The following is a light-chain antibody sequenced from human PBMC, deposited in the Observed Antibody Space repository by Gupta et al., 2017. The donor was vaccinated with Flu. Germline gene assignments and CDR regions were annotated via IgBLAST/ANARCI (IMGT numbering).Light chain of an antibody. CDR2: NDS. V-gene: IGLV3-25*02. Sequence: SYGLTQPPSVPVSPGQTARITCSGDALPKQYAYWYQQKPDQAPVLVIYNDSERPSGIPWRFSGSSSGTTVTLTISGVQAEDEADYYCQSADSSGTYRVFGGGTKLTVL. CDR3: QSADSSGTYRV. CDR1: ALPKQY. J-gene: IGLJ3*02.